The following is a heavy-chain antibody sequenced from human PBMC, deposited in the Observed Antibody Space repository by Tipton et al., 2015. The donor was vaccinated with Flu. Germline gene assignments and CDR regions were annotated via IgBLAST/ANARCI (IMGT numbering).Heavy chain of an antibody. J-gene: IGHJ5*02. CDR2: IKPDGSEK. Sequence: SLRLSCAASGFTFSSYWMNWVRQAPGKGLEWVANIKPDGSEKNYVDSVKDRFTISRDNVKNSLYLQMNNLRAEDTAVYFCVRDETSVKWGPWGQGTLVTVSS. V-gene: IGHV3-7*01. CDR3: VRDETSVKWGP. D-gene: IGHD4-11*01. CDR1: GFTFSSYW.